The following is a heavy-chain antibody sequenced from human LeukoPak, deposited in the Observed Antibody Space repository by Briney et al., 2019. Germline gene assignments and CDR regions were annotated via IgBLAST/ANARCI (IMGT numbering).Heavy chain of an antibody. J-gene: IGHJ4*02. CDR2: INPNSGGT. V-gene: IGHV1-2*04. CDR3: ARGYSSGWFFDY. CDR1: GYTFIGYY. Sequence: EASVKVSCKASGYTFIGYYMHWVRQAPGQGLEWMGWINPNSGGTNYAQKFQGWVTMTRDTSISTAYMELSRLRSDDTAVYYCARGYSSGWFFDYWGQGTLVTVSS. D-gene: IGHD6-19*01.